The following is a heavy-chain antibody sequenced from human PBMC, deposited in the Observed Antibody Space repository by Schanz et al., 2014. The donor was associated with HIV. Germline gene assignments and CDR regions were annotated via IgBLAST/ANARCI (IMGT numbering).Heavy chain of an antibody. CDR2: IWYDGSNK. D-gene: IGHD6-6*01. CDR1: GFTFSNYG. V-gene: IGHV3-33*01. J-gene: IGHJ6*02. Sequence: QVQLVESGGGVIQPGRSLRLSCAASGFTFSNYGMHWVRQAPGRGLEWVAVIWYDGSNKYQADSVKGRFTISRDNSKKALYLQMNSLRVEDTAVYYCASTVYPYTGSSDYYYGMDVWGQGTTVTVSS. CDR3: ASTVYPYTGSSDYYYGMDV.